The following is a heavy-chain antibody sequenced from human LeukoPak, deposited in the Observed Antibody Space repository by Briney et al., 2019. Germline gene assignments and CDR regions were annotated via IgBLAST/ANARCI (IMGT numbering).Heavy chain of an antibody. Sequence: PGGSLRLSCSASGFTFSSSPMHWVRQAPGKGLEYVSAITNDGGSTYSADSVKGRFTISRDNAKNSLYLQMNSLRAEDTAVYYCARVPSDIVVVVAARGRSDFDYWGQGTLVTVSS. CDR3: ARVPSDIVVVVAARGRSDFDY. CDR1: GFTFSSSP. D-gene: IGHD2-15*01. CDR2: ITNDGGST. V-gene: IGHV3-64*04. J-gene: IGHJ4*02.